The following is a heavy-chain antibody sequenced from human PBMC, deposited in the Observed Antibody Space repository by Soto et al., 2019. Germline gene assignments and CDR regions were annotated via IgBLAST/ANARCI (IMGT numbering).Heavy chain of an antibody. D-gene: IGHD6-19*01. Sequence: SETLSLTCTVSGGSISSYYWSWIRQPPGTGLEWIGYVSYSGSTNYNPSLKSRVTISIDTSKNQFSLTLTSVTAADTAVYYCARGGAGAGSFYFDDWGQGALVTVSS. CDR1: GGSISSYY. CDR2: VSYSGST. CDR3: ARGGAGAGSFYFDD. V-gene: IGHV4-59*01. J-gene: IGHJ4*02.